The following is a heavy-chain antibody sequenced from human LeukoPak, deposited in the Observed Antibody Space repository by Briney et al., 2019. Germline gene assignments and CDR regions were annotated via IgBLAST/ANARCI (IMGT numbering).Heavy chain of an antibody. CDR1: GFTFSNYG. CDR2: IRYDGNIK. Sequence: GSLRLSCGASGFTFSNYGMLWVRQSPGKGLEWVAFIRYDGNIKLYADSMKGRFTISRDNSKNTLYLHINSLRAEDTALYYCVKDNPLDYWGQGTLVIVSS. CDR3: VKDNPLDY. V-gene: IGHV3-30*02. J-gene: IGHJ4*02.